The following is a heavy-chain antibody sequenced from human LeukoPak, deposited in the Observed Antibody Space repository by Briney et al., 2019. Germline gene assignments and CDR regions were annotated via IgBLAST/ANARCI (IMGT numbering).Heavy chain of an antibody. CDR3: AKVPSTYSSSCY. Sequence: GGSLRLSCVASGFTFSNYAMTWVRQAPGKGLEWVSTISGSGSSTYYADSVKGRFTISRDNSKNTLYLQMNSLGAEDTAVYYCAKVPSTYSSSCYWGQGTLVTVSS. J-gene: IGHJ4*02. V-gene: IGHV3-23*01. CDR1: GFTFSNYA. D-gene: IGHD6-13*01. CDR2: ISGSGSST.